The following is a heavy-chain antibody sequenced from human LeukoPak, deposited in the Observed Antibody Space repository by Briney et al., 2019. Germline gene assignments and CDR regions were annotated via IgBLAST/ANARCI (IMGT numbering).Heavy chain of an antibody. CDR1: GYTSTSYY. CDR3: ARDLAGGSYRTLYYYGMDV. V-gene: IGHV1-46*01. Sequence: ASVKVSCKASGYTSTSYYMHWVRQAPGQGLEWMGIINPSGGSTSYAQKFQGRVTMTRDTSTSTVYMELSSLRSEDTAVYYCARDLAGGSYRTLYYYGMDVWGQGTTVTVSS. J-gene: IGHJ6*02. D-gene: IGHD1-26*01. CDR2: INPSGGST.